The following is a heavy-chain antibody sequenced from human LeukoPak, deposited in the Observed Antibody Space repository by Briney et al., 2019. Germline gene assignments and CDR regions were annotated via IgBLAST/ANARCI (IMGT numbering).Heavy chain of an antibody. Sequence: ASVKVSCKASGYTFTSYYMHWVRQAPGQGLEWMGIINPSGGSTSYAQKFQGRVTMTRDTSASTVYMELSSLRSEDTAVYYCARPSYYDSSGYYEFDYWGQGTLVTVSS. CDR3: ARPSYYDSSGYYEFDY. J-gene: IGHJ4*02. CDR2: INPSGGST. V-gene: IGHV1-46*01. D-gene: IGHD3-22*01. CDR1: GYTFTSYY.